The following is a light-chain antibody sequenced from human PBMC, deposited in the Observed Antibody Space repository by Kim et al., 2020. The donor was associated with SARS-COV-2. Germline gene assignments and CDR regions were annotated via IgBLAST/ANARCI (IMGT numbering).Light chain of an antibody. CDR1: SSNIEVTF. CDR3: GAWDYSLNSGV. J-gene: IGLJ3*02. V-gene: IGLV1-51*01. Sequence: QSVLTQPPSVSAAPGEKVTISCSGSSSNIEVTFVSWYQVVPGTAPKLLIYDNIKRPSGIPDSFSGSKSGTSATLDITGLQTGDEADYYCGAWDYSLNSGVFGGGTQLTVL. CDR2: DNI.